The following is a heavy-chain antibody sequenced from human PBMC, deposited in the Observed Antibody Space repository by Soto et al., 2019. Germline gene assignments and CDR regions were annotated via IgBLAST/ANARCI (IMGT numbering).Heavy chain of an antibody. CDR1: GGSISSGGYS. Sequence: SETLSLTCAVSGGSISSGGYSWSWIRQPPGKGLEWIGYIYHSGSTYYNPSLKSRVTISVDRSKNQFSLKLSSVTAADTAVYYCARAWDAAENWFDPWGQGTLVTVSS. J-gene: IGHJ5*02. CDR2: IYHSGST. CDR3: ARAWDAAENWFDP. D-gene: IGHD1-26*01. V-gene: IGHV4-30-2*01.